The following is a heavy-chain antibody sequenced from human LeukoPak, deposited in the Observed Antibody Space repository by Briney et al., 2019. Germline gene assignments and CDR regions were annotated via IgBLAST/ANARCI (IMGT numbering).Heavy chain of an antibody. D-gene: IGHD5-18*01. V-gene: IGHV4-59*08. Sequence: PSGTLSLTCTVSGGSISSYYWSWIRQPPGKGLEWIGYIYYSVNTNYNPSLKSRVTISIDTSKNQFSLKLSSVSAADTAVYYCARVGYSYAFDPWGQGDLVTVSS. CDR2: IYYSVNT. J-gene: IGHJ5*02. CDR3: ARVGYSYAFDP. CDR1: GGSISSYY.